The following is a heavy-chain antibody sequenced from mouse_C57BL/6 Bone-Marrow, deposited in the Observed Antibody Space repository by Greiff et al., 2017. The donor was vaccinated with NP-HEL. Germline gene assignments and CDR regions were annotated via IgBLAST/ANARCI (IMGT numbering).Heavy chain of an antibody. CDR1: GFTFSSYA. J-gene: IGHJ1*03. D-gene: IGHD1-1*01. Sequence: EVKLMESGEGLVKPGGSLKLSCAASGFTFSSYAMSWVRQTPEKRLEWVAYISSGGDYIYYADTVKGRFTISRDNARNTLYLQMSSLKSEDTAMYYCTRGPTVVGYCDVWGTGTTVTVSS. CDR2: ISSGGDYI. V-gene: IGHV5-9-1*02. CDR3: TRGPTVVGYCDV.